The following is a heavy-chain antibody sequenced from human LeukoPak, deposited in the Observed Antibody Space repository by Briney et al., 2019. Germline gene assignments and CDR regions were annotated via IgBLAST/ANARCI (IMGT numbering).Heavy chain of an antibody. Sequence: GGSLRLSCAASGFTFSSYSMNWVRQAPGKGLEWVSSISSSSSYIYYADSVKGRFTISRDNAKNSLYLQMNSLRAEDTAVYYCARGGKITTILRPRAFDIWGQGTMVTVSS. CDR1: GFTFSSYS. D-gene: IGHD3-22*01. J-gene: IGHJ3*02. V-gene: IGHV3-21*01. CDR2: ISSSSSYI. CDR3: ARGGKITTILRPRAFDI.